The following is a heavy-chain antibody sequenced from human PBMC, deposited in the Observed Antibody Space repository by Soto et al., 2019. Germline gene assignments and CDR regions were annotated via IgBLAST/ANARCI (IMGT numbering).Heavy chain of an antibody. CDR3: ARGRAHWVAGDYDRARLDY. V-gene: IGHV3-74*01. J-gene: IGHJ4*02. D-gene: IGHD4-17*01. CDR1: GFTFSSYW. CDR2: INSDGSST. Sequence: EVQLVESGGGLVQPGGSLRLSCAASGFTFSSYWMHWVRQAPGKGLVWVSRINSDGSSTSYADSVKGRFTISRDNAKNTLYLQMNSLRAEDTAVYYCARGRAHWVAGDYDRARLDYWGQGTLVTVSS.